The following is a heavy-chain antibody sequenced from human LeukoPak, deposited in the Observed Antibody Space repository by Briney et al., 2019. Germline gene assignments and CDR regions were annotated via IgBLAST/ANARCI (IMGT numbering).Heavy chain of an antibody. Sequence: SETLSLTCTVSGGSISSGGYYWSWIRQPPGKGLEWIGYIYHSGSTYYNPSLKSRVTISVDRSKNQFSLKLSSVTAADAAIYYCARETAAAGSFIAINDYWGQGTLVTVSS. V-gene: IGHV4-30-2*01. CDR2: IYHSGST. J-gene: IGHJ4*02. CDR3: ARETAAAGSFIAINDY. CDR1: GGSISSGGYY. D-gene: IGHD6-13*01.